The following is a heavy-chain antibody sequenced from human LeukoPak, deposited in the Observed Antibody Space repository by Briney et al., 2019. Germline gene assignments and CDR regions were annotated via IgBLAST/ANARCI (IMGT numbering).Heavy chain of an antibody. CDR2: ISVYNGKT. CDR3: ARALSGGEINWFDP. D-gene: IGHD2-15*01. V-gene: IGHV1-18*01. Sequence: ASVKVSCKASGYTFTDYGIGWVRQAPGQGLEWMGWISVYNGKTNSAQKFQGRVTMTADTSTTTAYMDLRSLRSEDTAVYYCARALSGGEINWFDPWGQGTLVTVSS. J-gene: IGHJ5*02. CDR1: GYTFTDYG.